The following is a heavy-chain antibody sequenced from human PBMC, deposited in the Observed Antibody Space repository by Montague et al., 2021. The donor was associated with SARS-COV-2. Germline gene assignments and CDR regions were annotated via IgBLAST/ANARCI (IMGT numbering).Heavy chain of an antibody. Sequence: SETLSLTCSVSGGSISGYYWSWIRQPPGKGLEWIGYIYHSGNTKYNPSLKSRVSISVDTSKNQFSLRLSSVTAADTAVYYCARMSMHYVDTSNSRRGGLDVWGQGTTVIVSS. D-gene: IGHD3-16*01. J-gene: IGHJ6*02. V-gene: IGHV4-59*01. CDR3: ARMSMHYVDTSNSRRGGLDV. CDR1: GGSISGYY. CDR2: IYHSGNT.